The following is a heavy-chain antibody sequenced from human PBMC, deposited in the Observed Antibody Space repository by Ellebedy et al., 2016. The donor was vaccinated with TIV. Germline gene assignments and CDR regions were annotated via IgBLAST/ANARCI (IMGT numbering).Heavy chain of an antibody. Sequence: GESLKISXVASGFTFRSHCIYWVRQAPGKGLEWVAVISSDGSNKYYADSVKGRFTISRDNSKNTLYLQMNSLRTDDMAVYYCARGGNSGSSDYWGQGTLVTVSS. D-gene: IGHD3-10*01. V-gene: IGHV3-30*03. CDR3: ARGGNSGSSDY. CDR1: GFTFRSHC. J-gene: IGHJ4*02. CDR2: ISSDGSNK.